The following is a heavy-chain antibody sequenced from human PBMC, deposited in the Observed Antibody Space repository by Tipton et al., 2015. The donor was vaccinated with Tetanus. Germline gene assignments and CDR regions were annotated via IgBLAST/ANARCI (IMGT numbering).Heavy chain of an antibody. Sequence: GLVKSSETLSLTCAISGGSISGFYWAWIRQPPGKGLEWIGHMYYSGSANYNPSLKSRLTISMDTSNDQLSLRLTSVTAADTAIYYCARFSYDSGGFYSYFDHWGRGTLVTVSS. V-gene: IGHV4-59*01. J-gene: IGHJ4*02. CDR2: MYYSGSA. CDR3: ARFSYDSGGFYSYFDH. CDR1: GGSISGFY. D-gene: IGHD3-22*01.